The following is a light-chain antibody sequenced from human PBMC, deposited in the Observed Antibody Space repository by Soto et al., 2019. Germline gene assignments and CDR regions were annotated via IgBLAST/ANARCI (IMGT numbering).Light chain of an antibody. CDR2: AAS. Sequence: DIQMTQSPASLSASVGDRVTITCRASQGIYSYLAWYQQKPAPVPNLLIYAASTLHSGVPSRFSGSGSGTDFTLTISSLHPEAVATYYCLNYGGALLTFGQGTRLEI. J-gene: IGKJ5*01. CDR1: QGIYSY. CDR3: LNYGGALLT. V-gene: IGKV1-27*01.